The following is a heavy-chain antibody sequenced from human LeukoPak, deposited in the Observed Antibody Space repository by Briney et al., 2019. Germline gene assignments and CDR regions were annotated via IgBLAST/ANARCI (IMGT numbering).Heavy chain of an antibody. V-gene: IGHV3-30*03. D-gene: IGHD2-2*01. J-gene: IGHJ4*02. CDR2: ISYDGSNK. CDR1: GFTFSSYG. Sequence: GGSLRLSCAASGFTFSSYGMHWVRQAPGKGLEWVAVISYDGSNKYYADSVKGRFTISRDNSKNTLYLQMNSLRAEDTAVYYCAREMPLRYFDYWGQGTLVTVSS. CDR3: AREMPLRYFDY.